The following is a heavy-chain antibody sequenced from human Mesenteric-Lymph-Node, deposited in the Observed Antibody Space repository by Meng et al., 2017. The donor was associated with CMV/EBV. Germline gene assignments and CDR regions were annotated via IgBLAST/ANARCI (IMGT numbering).Heavy chain of an antibody. J-gene: IGHJ4*02. CDR3: TTDIGDYDFDY. CDR1: GFTFSNAW. D-gene: IGHD3-3*01. Sequence: ASGFTFSNAWLSWVRQAPGKGLEWVGRIKSTTDGGTTDYAAPVKGRFTISRDDSKNTLYLQMNSLKTEDTAVYYCTTDIGDYDFDYWGQGTLVTVSS. V-gene: IGHV3-15*01. CDR2: IKSTTDGGTT.